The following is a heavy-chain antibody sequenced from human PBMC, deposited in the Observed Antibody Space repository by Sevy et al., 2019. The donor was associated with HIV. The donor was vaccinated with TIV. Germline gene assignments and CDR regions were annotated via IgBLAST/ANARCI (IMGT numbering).Heavy chain of an antibody. CDR1: GFSFSGYN. CDR3: ACDSSWNYDSYFYGMDV. CDR2: LSSITSTI. D-gene: IGHD1-7*01. J-gene: IGHJ6*02. Sequence: GGSLRLSCAASGFSFSGYNMNWVRQAPGKGLEWVSYLSSITSTIHYADSVKGRFTISRDNAKNTLFLQMNSLRDEDTAVYYCACDSSWNYDSYFYGMDVWGQGTTVTVSS. V-gene: IGHV3-48*02.